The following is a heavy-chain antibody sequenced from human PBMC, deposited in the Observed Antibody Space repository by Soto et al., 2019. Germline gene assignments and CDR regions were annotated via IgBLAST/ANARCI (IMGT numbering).Heavy chain of an antibody. Sequence: EVQLLESGGGLVQPGGSLRLSCAASGFTFSSYAMSWVRQAPGKGLEWVSAISGSGGSTYYADSVKGRFTISRDNSKNTLYLQMNSLRAEDTAVYYCARESGLRWLQLEPFDYWGQGTLVTVSS. CDR3: ARESGLRWLQLEPFDY. J-gene: IGHJ4*02. V-gene: IGHV3-23*01. CDR2: ISGSGGST. D-gene: IGHD5-12*01. CDR1: GFTFSSYA.